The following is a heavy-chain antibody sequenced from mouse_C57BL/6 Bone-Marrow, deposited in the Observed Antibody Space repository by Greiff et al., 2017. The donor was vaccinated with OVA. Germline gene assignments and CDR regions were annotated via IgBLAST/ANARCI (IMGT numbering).Heavy chain of an antibody. CDR2: ISNGGGST. CDR3: ARRLYYGSSYDWYFDV. Sequence: EVMLVESGGGLVQPGGSLKLSCAASGFTFSDYYMYWVRQTPEKRLEWVAYISNGGGSTYYPDTVKGRFTISRDNAKNTLYLQMSRLKSEDTAMYYWARRLYYGSSYDWYFDVWGTGTTVTVSS. D-gene: IGHD1-1*01. CDR1: GFTFSDYY. V-gene: IGHV5-12*01. J-gene: IGHJ1*03.